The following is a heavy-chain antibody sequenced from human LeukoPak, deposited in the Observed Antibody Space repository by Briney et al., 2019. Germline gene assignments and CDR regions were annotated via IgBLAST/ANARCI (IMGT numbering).Heavy chain of an antibody. Sequence: GGSLRLSCAASGFTFSNYWMHWVRQGPGKGLVWGARINSDGSSTIYADSVKGRFTISRDNAKNTLYLQMNSLRAEDTAVSCCVRGEGSLGSWGQGTLVTVSS. CDR2: INSDGSST. D-gene: IGHD6-13*01. J-gene: IGHJ5*02. CDR1: GFTFSNYW. V-gene: IGHV3-74*01. CDR3: VRGEGSLGS.